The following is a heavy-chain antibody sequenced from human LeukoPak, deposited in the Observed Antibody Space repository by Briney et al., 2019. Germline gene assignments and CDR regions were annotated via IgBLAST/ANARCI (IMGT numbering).Heavy chain of an antibody. D-gene: IGHD5-24*01. CDR3: ARVDGYNPYGYSDP. CDR1: GFSLSTDG. J-gene: IGHJ2*01. CDR2: IWYDGTNK. Sequence: PGRSLRLSCAPSGFSLSTDGMHWVRQAPGKGLEWVAVIWYDGTNKYYADSVKGRFTISRDNSKNTLYLQMNSLRAEDTAVYYCARVDGYNPYGYSDPWGGGTLVTVSS. V-gene: IGHV3-33*01.